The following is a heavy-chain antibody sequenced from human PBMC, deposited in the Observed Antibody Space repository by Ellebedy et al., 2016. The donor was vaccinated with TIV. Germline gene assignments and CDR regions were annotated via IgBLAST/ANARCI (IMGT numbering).Heavy chain of an antibody. CDR1: GFTFSSYW. CDR2: IKQDGSEK. J-gene: IGHJ3*02. V-gene: IGHV3-7*01. Sequence: GESLKISCAASGFTFSSYWMSWVRQAPGKGLEWVAHIKQDGSEKHYVDSVKGRFSISRDNSKSTLYVQMNSLRGVDTAVYYCARDRGGYSGYDYVRHDAFDNWGQGTMVTVSS. D-gene: IGHD5-12*01. CDR3: ARDRGGYSGYDYVRHDAFDN.